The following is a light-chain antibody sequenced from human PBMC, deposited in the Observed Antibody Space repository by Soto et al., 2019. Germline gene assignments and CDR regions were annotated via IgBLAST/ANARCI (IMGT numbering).Light chain of an antibody. V-gene: IGKV3D-20*02. J-gene: IGKJ4*01. CDR1: QSVASGS. CDR3: QQRSNWPPT. Sequence: EIVLTQSPVTLSVSPGERATLSCGASQSVASGSLAWYQQRPGLAPRLLIYDSFTRAAGIPDRFSGSGSGTDFTLTISSLEPEDFAVYYCQQRSNWPPTFGGGTKVDIK. CDR2: DSF.